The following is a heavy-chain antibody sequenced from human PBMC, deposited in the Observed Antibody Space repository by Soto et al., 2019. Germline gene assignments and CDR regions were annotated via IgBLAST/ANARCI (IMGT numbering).Heavy chain of an antibody. CDR1: GFTFSSYG. CDR3: ARDGNDCSGGSCYWDYYYYYMDV. Sequence: PGGSLRLSCAASGFTFSSYGMHWVRQAPGKGLEWVAVIWYDGSNKYYADSVKGRFTISRDNSKNTLYLQMNSLRAEDTAVYYCARDGNDCSGGSCYWDYYYYYMDVWGKGTTVTVSS. J-gene: IGHJ6*03. V-gene: IGHV3-33*01. CDR2: IWYDGSNK. D-gene: IGHD2-15*01.